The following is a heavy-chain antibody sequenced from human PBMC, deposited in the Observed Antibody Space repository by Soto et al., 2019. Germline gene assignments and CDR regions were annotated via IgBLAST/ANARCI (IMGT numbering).Heavy chain of an antibody. CDR3: AREFWSYGYIGLGLFDY. CDR1: GYTFTSYA. D-gene: IGHD5-18*01. Sequence: QVQLVQSGAEVKKPGASVKVSCKASGYTFTSYAMHWVRQAPGQRLEWMGWINAGNGNTKYSQKFQGRVTITRDTSASTAYMELSSLRSEDMAVYYCAREFWSYGYIGLGLFDYWGQGTLVTVSS. V-gene: IGHV1-3*01. J-gene: IGHJ4*02. CDR2: INAGNGNT.